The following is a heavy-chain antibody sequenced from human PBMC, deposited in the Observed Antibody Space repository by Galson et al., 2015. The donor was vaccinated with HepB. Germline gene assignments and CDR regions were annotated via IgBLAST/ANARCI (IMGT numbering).Heavy chain of an antibody. D-gene: IGHD5-18*01. CDR3: ARRVYSYGAQSNYFYFGLDV. CDR1: GFTFHTYN. V-gene: IGHV3-48*01. CDR2: IDSVSVNR. J-gene: IGHJ6*02. Sequence: SLRLSCAASGFTFHTYNMNWVRLAPGKGLEWVSYIDSVSVNRKYSDSVQGRFTISRDNAKNSLYLQMNGLRAEDTAIYFCARRVYSYGAQSNYFYFGLDVWGQWTTVTVSS.